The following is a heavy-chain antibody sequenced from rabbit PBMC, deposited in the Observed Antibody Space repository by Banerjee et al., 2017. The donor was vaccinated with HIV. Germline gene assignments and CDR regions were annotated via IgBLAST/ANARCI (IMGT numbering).Heavy chain of an antibody. CDR3: AREESDGGGHLKL. J-gene: IGHJ4*01. CDR2: IDNGDGST. D-gene: IGHD2-1*01. CDR1: GLDFSSSYW. V-gene: IGHV1S40*01. Sequence: QSLEESGGDLVKPGASLTLTCKASGLDFSSSYWICWVRQAPGKGLEWIACIDNGDGSTYYASWANGRFTVSQTSSTTVTLQMTSLTAADTATYFCAREESDGGGHLKLWGQGTLVTVS.